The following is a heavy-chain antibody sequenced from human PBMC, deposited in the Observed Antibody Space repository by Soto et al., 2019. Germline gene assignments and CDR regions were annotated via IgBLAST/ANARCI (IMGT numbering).Heavy chain of an antibody. CDR3: VRGYRSFDS. D-gene: IGHD6-19*01. V-gene: IGHV3-72*01. Sequence: PGGSLRLSCAASGFIFSEYFMDWVRQAPGKGLEWVGRVRNKANSHTTEYAASVKGRFTISRDDSKNSLHLQMNSLRTEDTAVYYCVRGYRSFDSWGQGTLVTVSS. J-gene: IGHJ4*02. CDR1: GFIFSEYF. CDR2: VRNKANSHTT.